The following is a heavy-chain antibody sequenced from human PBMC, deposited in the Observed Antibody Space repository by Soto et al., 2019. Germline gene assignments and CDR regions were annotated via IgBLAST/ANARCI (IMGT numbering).Heavy chain of an antibody. CDR3: ARLRSVVTRGDLFDY. Sequence: SETLSLTCTVSGGSISSSSYYWGWIRQPPGKGLEWIGSNYYSGSTYYNPSLKSRVTISVDTSKNQFSLKLSSVTAADTAVYYCARLRSVVTRGDLFDYWGQGTLVTVSS. D-gene: IGHD2-21*02. J-gene: IGHJ4*02. CDR2: NYYSGST. CDR1: GGSISSSSYY. V-gene: IGHV4-39*01.